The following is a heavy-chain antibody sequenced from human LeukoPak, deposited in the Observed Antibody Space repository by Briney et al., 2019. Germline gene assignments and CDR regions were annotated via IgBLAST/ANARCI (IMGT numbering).Heavy chain of an antibody. V-gene: IGHV5-51*01. CDR1: GYSFTSYW. J-gene: IGHJ4*02. D-gene: IGHD3-3*01. CDR2: IYPGDSDT. CDR3: ARINLDLWSGYYTYYFDY. Sequence: GESLKISCKGSGYSFTSYWIGWVRQMPGKGLEWMGIIYPGDSDTRYSPSFQGQVTISADKSISTAYLQWSSLKASDTAMYYCARINLDLWSGYYTYYFDYWGQGTLVTVSP.